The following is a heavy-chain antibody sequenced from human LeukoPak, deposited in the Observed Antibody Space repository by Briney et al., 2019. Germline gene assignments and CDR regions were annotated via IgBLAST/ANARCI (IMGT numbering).Heavy chain of an antibody. J-gene: IGHJ4*02. CDR1: GFTLSRYS. CDR3: ARAAYNSSPDY. D-gene: IGHD6-13*01. V-gene: IGHV3-48*02. CDR2: ISPSSTSI. Sequence: PGGSLRLSCAASGFTLSRYSMNWVRQAPGKGLEWISYISPSSTSIHYADSVKGRFTISRDNAKNSLYLQRNSLRDEDTAVYYCARAAYNSSPDYWGQGTLVTVSS.